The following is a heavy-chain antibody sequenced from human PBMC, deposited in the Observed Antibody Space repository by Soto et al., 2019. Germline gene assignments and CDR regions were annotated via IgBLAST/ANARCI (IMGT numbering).Heavy chain of an antibody. CDR2: ISYDGSNK. J-gene: IGHJ3*02. CDR3: ATVRGYRQDFDAFDI. V-gene: IGHV3-30-3*01. D-gene: IGHD3-16*02. CDR1: GFSFSNYA. Sequence: QVQLVESGGGVVQPGRSLRLSCVASGFSFSNYATHWVRQAPGKGLEWVAVISYDGSNKYYADSVKGRFTISRDNSKNTLSMQMNNLRTEDTAVYYCATVRGYRQDFDAFDIWGQGTMVTVSS.